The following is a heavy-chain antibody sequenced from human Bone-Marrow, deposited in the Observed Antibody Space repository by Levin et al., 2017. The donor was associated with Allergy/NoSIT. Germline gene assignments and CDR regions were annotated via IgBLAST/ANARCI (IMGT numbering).Heavy chain of an antibody. J-gene: IGHJ4*02. V-gene: IGHV3-15*01. CDR2: IKSKTDGGTT. CDR1: GFTFSNAW. CDR3: TTGPEFLEWLLPDY. Sequence: GGSLRLSCAASGFTFSNAWMSWVRQAPGKGLEWVGRIKSKTDGGTTDYAAPVKGRFTISRDDSKNTLYLQMNSLKTEDTAVYYCTTGPEFLEWLLPDYWGQGTLVTVSS. D-gene: IGHD3-3*01.